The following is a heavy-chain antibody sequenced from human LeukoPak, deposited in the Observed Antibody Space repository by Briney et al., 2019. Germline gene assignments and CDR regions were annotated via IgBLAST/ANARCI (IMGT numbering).Heavy chain of an antibody. CDR3: SRGGGSGRYYFDY. CDR1: GFSFYDFA. J-gene: IGHJ4*02. V-gene: IGHV3-49*03. D-gene: IGHD6-19*01. CDR2: IRSKAYGGTT. Sequence: GGSLRLSCTVSGFSFYDFAVSWLRQAPGKGLEWVGFIRSKAYGGTTEYAASVKGRFTISRDDSKSIAYLQMNSLKTEDTAMYYCSRGGGSGRYYFDYWGQGTLVTVSS.